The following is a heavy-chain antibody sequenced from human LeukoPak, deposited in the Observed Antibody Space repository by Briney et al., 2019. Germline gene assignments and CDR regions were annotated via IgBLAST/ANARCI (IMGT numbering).Heavy chain of an antibody. D-gene: IGHD5-24*01. CDR1: GFTFSSYA. Sequence: GGSLRLSCAASGFTFSSYAMNWVRQAPGKGLEWVSAISGSGGSTYYADSVKGRFTISRDNAKNSLYLQMNSLRAEDTAVYYCARGDPLGDGYNFSLDYWGRGTLVTVSS. V-gene: IGHV3-23*01. CDR2: ISGSGGST. J-gene: IGHJ4*02. CDR3: ARGDPLGDGYNFSLDY.